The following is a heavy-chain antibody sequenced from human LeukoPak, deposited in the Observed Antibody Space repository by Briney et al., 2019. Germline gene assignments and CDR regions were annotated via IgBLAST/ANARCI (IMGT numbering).Heavy chain of an antibody. D-gene: IGHD3-22*01. CDR3: ARLKYYYDSSGYRAEYFQH. J-gene: IGHJ1*01. CDR1: GGSISSYY. Sequence: SETLSLTCTVSGGSISSYYWSWIRQPPGKGLEWIGYIYYSGSTNYNPSLKSRVTISAYTSENQFSVKLSSVTAADTAVYYCARLKYYYDSSGYRAEYFQHWGQGTLVTVSS. V-gene: IGHV4-59*01. CDR2: IYYSGST.